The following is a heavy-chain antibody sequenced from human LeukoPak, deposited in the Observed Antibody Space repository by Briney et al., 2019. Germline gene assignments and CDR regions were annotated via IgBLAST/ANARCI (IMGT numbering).Heavy chain of an antibody. CDR2: IKSKTDGGIT. Sequence: PGGSLRLSCTASGFAFTHAWMSWVRQAPGKRLEWVGRIKSKTDGGITDYAAPVKGRFTISRDDSKNTLFLQMNSLKTEDTAVYYCSTLSGSYHRYNYYYYMDVWGKGTTVTVSS. CDR3: STLSGSYHRYNYYYYMDV. CDR1: GFAFTHAW. V-gene: IGHV3-15*01. J-gene: IGHJ6*03. D-gene: IGHD1-26*01.